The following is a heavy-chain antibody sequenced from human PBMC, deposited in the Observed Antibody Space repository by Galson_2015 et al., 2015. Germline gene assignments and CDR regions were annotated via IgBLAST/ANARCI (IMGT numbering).Heavy chain of an antibody. D-gene: IGHD4-17*01. CDR1: GFTFSSYG. J-gene: IGHJ6*02. Sequence: SLRLSCAASGFTFSSYGMHWVRQAPGKGLEWVAVIWYDGSNKYYADSVKGRFTISRDNSKNTLYLQMNSLRAEDTAVYYCARDEHGDYVLYYGMDVWGQGTTVTVSS. CDR2: IWYDGSNK. V-gene: IGHV3-33*01. CDR3: ARDEHGDYVLYYGMDV.